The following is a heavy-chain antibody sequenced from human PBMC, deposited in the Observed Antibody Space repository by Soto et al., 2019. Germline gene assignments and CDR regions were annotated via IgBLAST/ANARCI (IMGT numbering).Heavy chain of an antibody. V-gene: IGHV3-23*01. J-gene: IGHJ4*02. CDR3: ARGSTDSYPGSRIFDF. CDR2: ITDTGGDA. D-gene: IGHD3-10*01. CDR1: GLTFGSRA. Sequence: PGGSLRLSCVASGLTFGSRAMTWVRQAPGEGLQWVSTITDTGGDAKYADSVRGRFVISRDNSKKTLYLQMTSLTAEDSAMYYCARGSTDSYPGSRIFDFWGLGTLVTVSS.